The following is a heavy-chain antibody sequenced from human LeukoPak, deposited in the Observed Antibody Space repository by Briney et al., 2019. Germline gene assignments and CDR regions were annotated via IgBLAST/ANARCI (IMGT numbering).Heavy chain of an antibody. J-gene: IGHJ4*01. CDR1: GASINNNF. CDR3: ARHRDYYDT. D-gene: IGHD3-22*01. Sequence: SETLSLTCAVSGASINNNFWTWIRQPPGKGLEWIGYIYSSGSANYNPSLKSRVIISGDTSKNQISLNLTSVTAADTAVYFCARHRDYYDTWGHGTLVTVSS. CDR2: IYSSGSA. V-gene: IGHV4-59*08.